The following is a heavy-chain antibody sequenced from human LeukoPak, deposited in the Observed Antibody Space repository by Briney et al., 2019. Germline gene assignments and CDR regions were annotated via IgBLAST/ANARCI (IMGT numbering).Heavy chain of an antibody. CDR3: ARDVRGDY. D-gene: IGHD3-10*01. J-gene: IGHJ4*02. CDR2: ISSSSSYI. V-gene: IGHV3-21*01. Sequence: GGSLRLSCAASGFTFSSYSMNWVRQAPGKGLEWVSSISSSSSYIYYADSVKGRFIISRDNARDFLYLQMNSLRAEDTAVYYCARDVRGDYWGQGTLVTVSS. CDR1: GFTFSSYS.